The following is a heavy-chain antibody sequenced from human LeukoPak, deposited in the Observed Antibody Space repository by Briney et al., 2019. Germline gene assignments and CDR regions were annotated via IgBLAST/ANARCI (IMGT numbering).Heavy chain of an antibody. D-gene: IGHD3-10*01. J-gene: IGHJ4*02. Sequence: SGTLSLTCTVSGVSISSSSYYWGWIRQPPGKGLEWIGSIYYSGSTYYNPSLKSRVTISVDTSKNQFSLKLSFVTAADTAVYYCDSSGSLYYFDYWGQGTLVTVSS. V-gene: IGHV4-39*07. CDR3: DSSGSLYYFDY. CDR1: GVSISSSSYY. CDR2: IYYSGST.